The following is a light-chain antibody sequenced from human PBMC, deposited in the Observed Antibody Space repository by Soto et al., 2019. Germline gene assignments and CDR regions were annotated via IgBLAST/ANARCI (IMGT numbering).Light chain of an antibody. J-gene: IGKJ4*01. Sequence: DIPMTQSPSSVSASLGDRVTITRRASQGIGVYLAWFQQKPGNVPKLLIYAASTLQSGVPSRFSGSGSGTDFTLTISSLQPEDVATYYCQKYNSAPLTFGGGTKVEIK. CDR2: AAS. V-gene: IGKV1-27*01. CDR3: QKYNSAPLT. CDR1: QGIGVY.